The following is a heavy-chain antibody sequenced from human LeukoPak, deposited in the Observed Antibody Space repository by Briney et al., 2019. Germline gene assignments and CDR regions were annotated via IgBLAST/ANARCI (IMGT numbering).Heavy chain of an antibody. CDR2: IIPIFGTA. Sequence: SVKVSCKASGGTFSSYAISWVRQAPGQGLEWMGGIIPIFGTANYAQKFQGRVTITADESTSTAYMELSSLRSEDTAVYYCARDNGGDYGDYGFDYWSQGTLVTVSS. D-gene: IGHD4-17*01. CDR1: GGTFSSYA. CDR3: ARDNGGDYGDYGFDY. J-gene: IGHJ4*02. V-gene: IGHV1-69*01.